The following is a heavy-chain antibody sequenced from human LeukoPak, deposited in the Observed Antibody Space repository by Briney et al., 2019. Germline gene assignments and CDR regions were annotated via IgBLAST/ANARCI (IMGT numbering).Heavy chain of an antibody. CDR3: ASCAVGYYYYMDV. D-gene: IGHD1-26*01. CDR2: IYYSGST. Sequence: SQTLSLTCTVSGGSISSGSYYWTWIRQPAGKGLEWIGYIYYSGSTNYNPSLKSRVTISVDTSKNQFSLKLSSVTAADTAVYYCASCAVGYYYYMDVWGKGTTVTISS. V-gene: IGHV4-61*10. CDR1: GGSISSGSYY. J-gene: IGHJ6*03.